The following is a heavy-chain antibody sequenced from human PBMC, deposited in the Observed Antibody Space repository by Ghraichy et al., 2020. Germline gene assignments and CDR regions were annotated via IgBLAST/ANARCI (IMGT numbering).Heavy chain of an antibody. CDR1: GFTFSGYA. D-gene: IGHD3-22*01. J-gene: IGHJ3*01. CDR2: VSSDGSDQ. V-gene: IGHV3-30-3*01. Sequence: GGSLRLSCAASGFTFSGYAMHWVRQTPGKGLEWVAVVSSDGSDQYYPDSAKGRFTISRDNSKNTLFLQLNSLRAEDTAVYYCARGVDSSGYADAYDVWGQGTAVTVSS. CDR3: ARGVDSSGYADAYDV.